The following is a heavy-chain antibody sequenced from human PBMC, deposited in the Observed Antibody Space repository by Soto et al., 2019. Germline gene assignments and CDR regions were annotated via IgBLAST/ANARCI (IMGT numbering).Heavy chain of an antibody. CDR2: IYYSGST. Sequence: QVQLQESGPGLVKPSQTLSLTCTVSGGSISSGGYYWSWIRQHPGKGLEWIGYIYYSGSTYYNPSLKSRVTISVDTSKTQFSLKLSSVTAADTAVYYCARDVVVVPAAIRWFDPGGQGTLVTVSS. CDR1: GGSISSGGYY. V-gene: IGHV4-31*03. D-gene: IGHD2-2*01. CDR3: ARDVVVVPAAIRWFDP. J-gene: IGHJ5*02.